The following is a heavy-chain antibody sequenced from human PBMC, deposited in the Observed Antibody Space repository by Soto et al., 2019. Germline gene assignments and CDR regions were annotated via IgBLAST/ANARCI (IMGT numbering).Heavy chain of an antibody. CDR3: ARVFPDGWVEPGVVRGYLDT. CDR2: IIPIFGTT. J-gene: IGHJ4*02. CDR1: ADSFSSYG. D-gene: IGHD3-3*01. V-gene: IGHV1-69*01. Sequence: QVQLVQSGAEVKEPGSAVKVSCKAPADSFSSYGISWVRQAPGQGLEWMGGIIPIFGTTNYAEKFQGRVTITADESTNTAYMELISLRYEDTALYYCARVFPDGWVEPGVVRGYLDTWGRGTLVTVSS.